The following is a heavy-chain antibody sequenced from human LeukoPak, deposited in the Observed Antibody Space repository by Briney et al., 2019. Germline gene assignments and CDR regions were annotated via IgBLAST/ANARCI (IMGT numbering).Heavy chain of an antibody. Sequence: GGSLRLSCAASGFTFSSYWMNWVRQAPGKGLEWVSSISSSSSYIYYADSVKGRFTISRDNAKNSLYLQMNSLRAEDTAVYYCASLVGATNYGYWGQGTLVTVSS. CDR2: ISSSSSYI. CDR1: GFTFSSYW. J-gene: IGHJ4*02. CDR3: ASLVGATNYGY. V-gene: IGHV3-21*01. D-gene: IGHD1-26*01.